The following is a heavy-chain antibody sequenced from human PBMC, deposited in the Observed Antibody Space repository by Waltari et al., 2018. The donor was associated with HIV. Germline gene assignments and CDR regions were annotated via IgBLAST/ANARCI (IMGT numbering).Heavy chain of an antibody. J-gene: IGHJ5*02. D-gene: IGHD6-13*01. Sequence: VQLVESGGGLVKPGGSLRLSGAASGFTFSSYNRNWVRQAPGKGLEWVSFISSSSSYIYYADSVKGRFTISRDNAKNSLNLQMNSLRAEDTAVYYCARDSLRGIGADGNWFDPWGQGTLVTVSS. CDR2: ISSSSSYI. CDR1: GFTFSSYN. V-gene: IGHV3-21*01. CDR3: ARDSLRGIGADGNWFDP.